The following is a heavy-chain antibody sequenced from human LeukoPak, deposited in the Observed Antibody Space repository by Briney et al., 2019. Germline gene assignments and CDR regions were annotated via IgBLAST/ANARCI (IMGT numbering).Heavy chain of an antibody. D-gene: IGHD6-19*01. Sequence: ASVKVSCKASGDPFSSYIIAWVRQAPGQGPEWMTYIGPKSGDRHYSQKFQGRVTMTLDTSISTAYMELKWLTSDDTAVYYCARDGVAGSSDAFDLWGQGTMVTVSS. CDR1: GDPFSSYI. CDR3: ARDGVAGSSDAFDL. V-gene: IGHV1-2*02. J-gene: IGHJ3*01. CDR2: IGPKSGDR.